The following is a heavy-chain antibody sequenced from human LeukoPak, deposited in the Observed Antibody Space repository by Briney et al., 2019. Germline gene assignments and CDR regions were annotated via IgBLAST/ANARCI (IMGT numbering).Heavy chain of an antibody. V-gene: IGHV1-69*05. CDR3: AREAGIVGATEYYFDY. D-gene: IGHD1-26*01. Sequence: GASVKVSCKASGYTFTSYGISWVRQAPGQGLEWMGGIIPIFGTANYAQKFQGRVTITTDESTSTAYMELSSLRSEDTAVYYCAREAGIVGATEYYFDYWGQGTLVTVSS. J-gene: IGHJ4*02. CDR1: GYTFTSYG. CDR2: IIPIFGTA.